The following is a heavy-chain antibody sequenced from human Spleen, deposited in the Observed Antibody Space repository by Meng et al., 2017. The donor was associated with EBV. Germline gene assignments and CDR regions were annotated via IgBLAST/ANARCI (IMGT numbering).Heavy chain of an antibody. Sequence: VQLVWLGGGLVQPGGALRLSCAASGFTFSNSAMSWVRQAPGKGLEWGSTMSSGGNTHYADSVQGRFAISRDNSQDTLYLHMSNLRAEDTAIYYCALWFREHFDYWGQGTLVTVSS. J-gene: IGHJ4*02. CDR2: MSSGGNT. CDR3: ALWFREHFDY. CDR1: GFTFSNSA. D-gene: IGHD3-10*01. V-gene: IGHV3-23*04.